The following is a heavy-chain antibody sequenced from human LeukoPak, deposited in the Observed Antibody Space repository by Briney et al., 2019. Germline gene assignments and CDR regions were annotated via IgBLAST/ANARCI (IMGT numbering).Heavy chain of an antibody. CDR2: ISDSGGST. CDR3: AKEGGYSLFDY. J-gene: IGHJ4*02. CDR1: GFTVSSNY. Sequence: GGSLRLSCAASGFTVSSNYMSWVRQAPGKGLEWVSGISDSGGSTYYADSVKGRFTISRDNSKNTLYLQMNSLRAEDTAAYYCAKEGGYSLFDYWGQGTLVTVSS. D-gene: IGHD5-18*01. V-gene: IGHV3-23*01.